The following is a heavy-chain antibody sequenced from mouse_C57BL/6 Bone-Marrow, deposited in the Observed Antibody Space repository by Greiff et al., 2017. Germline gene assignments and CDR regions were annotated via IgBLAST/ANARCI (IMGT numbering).Heavy chain of an antibody. V-gene: IGHV5-6*01. Sequence: EVQLQASGGDLVKPGGSLKLSCAASGFTFSSYGMSWVRPTPDKRLEWVATISSGGSYTYYPDSVKGRFTISRDNDKNTLYLQMSSLKAEDTAMYYCASLIYYSILWFAYVGQGTLVTVSA. CDR2: ISSGGSYT. J-gene: IGHJ3*01. CDR3: ASLIYYSILWFAY. CDR1: GFTFSSYG. D-gene: IGHD2-5*01.